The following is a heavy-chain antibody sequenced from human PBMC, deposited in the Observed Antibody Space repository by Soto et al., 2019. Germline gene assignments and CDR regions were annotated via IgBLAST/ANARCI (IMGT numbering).Heavy chain of an antibody. CDR2: IDNSGST. Sequence: SETLSLTCSVSGGSISTYYCNWIRQPAGKGLEWIGRIDNSGSTNYNPSLKSRVTMSVDTSKNQFSLKLGCVTAAYTAVYYCAIVGHDLGSGPFDYWGQGTPVTVSS. V-gene: IGHV4-4*07. CDR1: GGSISTYY. J-gene: IGHJ4*02. D-gene: IGHD3-3*01. CDR3: AIVGHDLGSGPFDY.